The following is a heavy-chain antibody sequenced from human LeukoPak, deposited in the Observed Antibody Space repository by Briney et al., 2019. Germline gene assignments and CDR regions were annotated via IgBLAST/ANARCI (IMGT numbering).Heavy chain of an antibody. CDR2: ISGSGGST. Sequence: GRSLRLSCAASGFTFSSYAMSWVRQAPGKGLEWVSAISGSGGSTYYADSVKGRFTISRDNSKNTLYLQMNSLRAEDTAVYYCAKSYDILTGGYGDAFDIWGQGTMVTVSS. V-gene: IGHV3-23*01. CDR1: GFTFSSYA. CDR3: AKSYDILTGGYGDAFDI. D-gene: IGHD3-9*01. J-gene: IGHJ3*02.